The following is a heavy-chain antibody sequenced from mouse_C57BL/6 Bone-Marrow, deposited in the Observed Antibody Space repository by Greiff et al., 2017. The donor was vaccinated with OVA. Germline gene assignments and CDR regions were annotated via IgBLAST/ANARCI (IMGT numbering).Heavy chain of an antibody. D-gene: IGHD4-1*01. J-gene: IGHJ2*01. CDR3: AKGLGY. V-gene: IGHV2-2*01. Sequence: VQLQQSGPGLVQPSQSLSITCTVSGFSLTSYGVHWVRQSPGKGLEWLGVIWSGGSTDYNAAFISRLSISKDNSKSQVFFKMNSLQADDTAIYYCAKGLGYWGQGTTLTVSS. CDR1: GFSLTSYG. CDR2: IWSGGST.